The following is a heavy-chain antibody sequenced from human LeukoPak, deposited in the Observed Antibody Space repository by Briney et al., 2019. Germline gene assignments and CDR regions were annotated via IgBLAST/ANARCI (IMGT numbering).Heavy chain of an antibody. Sequence: GGSLRLSCAASGFTFSSYGMHWGRQAPVKGLEWVAVISDDGSNKNYADSVKGRFTISRDNSKNTLYLQMNSLRAEDTAVYYCAKGRGYSSGWYYFDYWGQGTLATVSS. D-gene: IGHD6-19*01. V-gene: IGHV3-30*18. CDR3: AKGRGYSSGWYYFDY. CDR1: GFTFSSYG. J-gene: IGHJ4*02. CDR2: ISDDGSNK.